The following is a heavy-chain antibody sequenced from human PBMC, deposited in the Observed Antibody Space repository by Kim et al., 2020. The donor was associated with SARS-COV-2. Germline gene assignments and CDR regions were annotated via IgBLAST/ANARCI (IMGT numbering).Heavy chain of an antibody. V-gene: IGHV3-7*04. Sequence: EKYYVDFVKGRFTISRDTAKNSLFLQMNSLRADDTAVYYCARLTYYYGMDVWGQGTTVTVSS. CDR2: EK. D-gene: IGHD3-9*01. CDR3: ARLTYYYGMDV. J-gene: IGHJ6*02.